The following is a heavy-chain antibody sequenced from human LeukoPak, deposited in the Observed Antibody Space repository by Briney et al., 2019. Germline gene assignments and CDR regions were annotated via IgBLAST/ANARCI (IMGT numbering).Heavy chain of an antibody. CDR2: INHSGSTT. CDR1: GGSFSGYY. Sequence: SETLSLTCAVYGGSFSGYYWSWIRQPPGKGLEWIGEINHSGSTTNYNPSLKNRVTISVDMYKNQFSLKLSSVTAADTAVYYCARRGFRGITMMNRNNWFDPWGQGTLVTVSS. CDR3: ARRGFRGITMMNRNNWFDP. J-gene: IGHJ5*02. V-gene: IGHV4-34*01. D-gene: IGHD3-22*01.